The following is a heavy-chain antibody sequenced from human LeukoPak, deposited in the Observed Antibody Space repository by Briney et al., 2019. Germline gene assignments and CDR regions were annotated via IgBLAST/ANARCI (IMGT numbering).Heavy chain of an antibody. CDR1: AFTFSNYA. V-gene: IGHV3-7*01. D-gene: IGHD2-15*01. CDR3: ARFSGRN. Sequence: GGSLRLSCTGSAFTFSNYAMNWVRQAPGKGLEWVANIKQDGSAKYYVDSVKGRFTTSRDNAKNSLYLQMGSLRAEDTAVYYCARFSGRNWGQGTLVTVSS. CDR2: IKQDGSAK. J-gene: IGHJ4*02.